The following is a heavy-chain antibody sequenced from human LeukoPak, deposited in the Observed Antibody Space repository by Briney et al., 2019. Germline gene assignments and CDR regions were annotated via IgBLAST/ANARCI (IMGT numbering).Heavy chain of an antibody. D-gene: IGHD2-2*01. V-gene: IGHV3-7*01. CDR1: GFTFSSYW. CDR3: ARDRSGYCSSTSCYVGTFDY. CDR2: INQDGSEK. Sequence: GSLRLSCAVSGFTFSSYWMSWVRQAPGKGLEWMASINQDGSEKYYVDSVKGRFTISRDNAKNSLYLQMNSLRAEDTAVYYCARDRSGYCSSTSCYVGTFDYWGQGTLVTVSS. J-gene: IGHJ4*02.